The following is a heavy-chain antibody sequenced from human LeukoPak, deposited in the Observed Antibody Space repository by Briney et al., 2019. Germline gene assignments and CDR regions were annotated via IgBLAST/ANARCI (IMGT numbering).Heavy chain of an antibody. Sequence: PSETLSLTCTVSGGSISSSSYYWGWIRQPPGKGLEWIGGIYYSGSTYYNPSLKSRVTISVDTSKNQFSLKLSSVTAADTAVYYCARRDIVATHYFDYWGQGTLVTVSS. J-gene: IGHJ4*02. V-gene: IGHV4-39*01. CDR2: IYYSGST. CDR1: GGSISSSSYY. D-gene: IGHD5-12*01. CDR3: ARRDIVATHYFDY.